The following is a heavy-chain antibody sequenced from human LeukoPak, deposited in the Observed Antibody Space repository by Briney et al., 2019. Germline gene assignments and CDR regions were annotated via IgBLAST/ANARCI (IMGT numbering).Heavy chain of an antibody. D-gene: IGHD6-13*01. CDR2: IYTSGST. V-gene: IGHV4-4*07. J-gene: IGHJ6*02. Sequence: SETLSLTCTVSGGSISSYYWSWIRQPAGKGLEWIGRIYTSGSTNYNPSLKSRVTMSVDTSKNQFSLKLSSVTAADTAVYYCARAPDPDSSSWELAYGMDVWGQGTTVTVSS. CDR1: GGSISSYY. CDR3: ARAPDPDSSSWELAYGMDV.